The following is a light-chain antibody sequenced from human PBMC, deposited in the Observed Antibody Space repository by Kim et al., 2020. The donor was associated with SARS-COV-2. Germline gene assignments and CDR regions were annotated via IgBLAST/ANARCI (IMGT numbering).Light chain of an antibody. Sequence: NFMLTQPHSVSESPGKTVTISCTRISGSIASNYVQWYRQRPGSSPTTVIYEDTERPSGVPDRFSGSVDSSSNAASLTISGLKTEDEADYYCQSYDDSNQLWVFGGGTQLTVL. CDR3: QSYDDSNQLWV. J-gene: IGLJ3*02. CDR2: EDT. CDR1: SGSIASNY. V-gene: IGLV6-57*01.